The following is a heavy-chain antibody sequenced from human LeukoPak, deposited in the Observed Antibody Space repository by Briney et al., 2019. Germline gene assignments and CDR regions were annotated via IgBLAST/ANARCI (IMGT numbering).Heavy chain of an antibody. CDR3: AKDRGFIAVAGHSDN. J-gene: IGHJ4*02. V-gene: IGHV3-23*01. Sequence: PGGSLRLSCAASGFTFSSYAMTWVRQAPGKGLEWVSAISGSGGSTDYADSVKGRFTISRDKSKNTLYLQMNSLRVEDTAVYYCAKDRGFIAVAGHSDNWGQGTLVTVSS. CDR1: GFTFSSYA. CDR2: ISGSGGST. D-gene: IGHD6-19*01.